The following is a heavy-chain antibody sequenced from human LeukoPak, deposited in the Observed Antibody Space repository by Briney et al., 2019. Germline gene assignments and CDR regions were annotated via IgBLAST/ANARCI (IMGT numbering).Heavy chain of an antibody. CDR3: ARGRWSATTASYYLDF. CDR2: INDGNGNT. CDR1: EYTLTDYA. J-gene: IGHJ4*02. D-gene: IGHD5-24*01. Sequence: ASVKVSCKASEYTLTDYAINWVSQAAGQRLEWMSWINDGNGNTRYTNRFQVRETITRDTSASTAYMELSSLTSEDTAAYYCARGRWSATTASYYLDFWGQGTLVTVSS. V-gene: IGHV1-3*01.